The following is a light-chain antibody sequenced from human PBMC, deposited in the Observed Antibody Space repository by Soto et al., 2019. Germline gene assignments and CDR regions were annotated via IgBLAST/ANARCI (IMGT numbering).Light chain of an antibody. V-gene: IGKV3-20*01. CDR2: GAS. J-gene: IGKJ4*01. CDR1: QSVSSNH. CDR3: QQYVSSPLT. Sequence: EIVLTQSPGTLSLSPGERAALSCRASQSVSSNHLAWYQQRPGQAPRLLIYGASSRATGIPDRFSGSGSGTDFTLPISRLEPEDVAVDYCQQYVSSPLTFGGGTKVEIK.